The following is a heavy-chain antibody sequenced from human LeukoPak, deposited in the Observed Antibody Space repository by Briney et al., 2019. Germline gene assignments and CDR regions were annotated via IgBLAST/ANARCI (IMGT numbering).Heavy chain of an antibody. CDR3: ASVGEYYGSGSYYFGY. J-gene: IGHJ4*02. CDR2: IIPIFGTA. Sequence: SMKVSCKASGGTLSSYAISWVRQAPGQGLEWMGGIIPIFGTANYAQKFQGRVTITADKSTSTAYMELSSLRSEDTAVYYCASVGEYYGSGSYYFGYWGQGTLVTVSS. D-gene: IGHD3-10*01. V-gene: IGHV1-69*06. CDR1: GGTLSSYA.